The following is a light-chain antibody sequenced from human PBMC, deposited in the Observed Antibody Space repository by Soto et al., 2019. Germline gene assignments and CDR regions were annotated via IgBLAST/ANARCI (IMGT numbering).Light chain of an antibody. Sequence: QSALTQPASVSGAPGQSITNSCAAASSDDGGYNRVSWYQQHPGQAPKLMIYDVTNRPSGVSHRFSGSKSGNTASLTISGLQAEDEADYYCSSYSSARTLYVFGTGTKVTVL. CDR1: SSDDGGYNR. J-gene: IGLJ1*01. V-gene: IGLV2-14*01. CDR3: SSYSSARTLYV. CDR2: DVT.